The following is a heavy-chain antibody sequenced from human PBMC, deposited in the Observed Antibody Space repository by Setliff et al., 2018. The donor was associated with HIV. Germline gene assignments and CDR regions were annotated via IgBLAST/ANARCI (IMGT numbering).Heavy chain of an antibody. CDR2: IYHSGNT. CDR3: ARGDTRNYYGGDYFDY. Sequence: KPSETLSLTCTVSGGSISGYFWNWIRQPPGKGLEWIGYIYHSGNTNYNPSLESRVSISVDTSKNQFSLKLSSVTAADTAVYYCARGDTRNYYGGDYFDYWGQGSLVTVSS. D-gene: IGHD1-26*01. CDR1: GGSISGYF. V-gene: IGHV4-59*01. J-gene: IGHJ4*02.